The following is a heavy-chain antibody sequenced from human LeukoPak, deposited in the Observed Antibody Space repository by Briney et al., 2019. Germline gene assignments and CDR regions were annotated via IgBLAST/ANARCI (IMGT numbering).Heavy chain of an antibody. Sequence: QPGGSLRLSCAASGFTVSSNYMSWVRQAPGKGLEWVSVIYSGGSTYYADSVKGRFTISRDNSKNTLYLQMNSLRAEDTAVYYCARGHYYYYYYMDVWGKGTTVTVSS. CDR1: GFTVSSNY. CDR2: IYSGGST. J-gene: IGHJ6*03. CDR3: ARGHYYYYYYMDV. V-gene: IGHV3-53*01.